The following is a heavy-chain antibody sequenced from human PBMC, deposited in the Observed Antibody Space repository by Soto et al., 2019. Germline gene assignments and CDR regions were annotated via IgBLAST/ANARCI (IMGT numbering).Heavy chain of an antibody. J-gene: IGHJ5*02. D-gene: IGHD2-21*02. Sequence: PGGSLRLSCGASGFTFSSYAMSWVRQAPGKGLEWVSRLSGSGATTKYADSVEGRFTISRDNSKNTLYLQMDSLSAEDTAIYYCAKARCSDPDCYFPDTWGQGTLVTVSS. CDR3: AKARCSDPDCYFPDT. CDR2: LSGSGATT. CDR1: GFTFSSYA. V-gene: IGHV3-23*01.